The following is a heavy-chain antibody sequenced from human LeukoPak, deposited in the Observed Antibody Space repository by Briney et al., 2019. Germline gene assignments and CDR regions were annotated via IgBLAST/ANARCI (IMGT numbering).Heavy chain of an antibody. CDR1: GYTFTSYD. J-gene: IGHJ6*03. CDR2: MNPNSGNT. D-gene: IGHD3-3*01. V-gene: IGHV1-8*03. CDR3: ARGSRDFWSGYFNYYYYMDV. Sequence: ASVKVSCKASGYTFTSYDINWVRQATGQGLEWMGWMNPNSGNTGYAQKFQGRVTITRNTSISTAYMELSSLRSEDTAVYYCARGSRDFWSGYFNYYYYMDVWGKGTTVTVSS.